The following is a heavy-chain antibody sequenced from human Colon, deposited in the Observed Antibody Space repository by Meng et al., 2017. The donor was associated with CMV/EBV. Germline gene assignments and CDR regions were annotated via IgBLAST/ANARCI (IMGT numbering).Heavy chain of an antibody. Sequence: GGSLRLSCAASGFTFSTYAMTWVRQAPGKGLEWVSALTPSGDSTFYADSVKGRFAITRDNSKNTLYLQMSSLRAEDTAVYYCAKDSGSYDSFDHWGQGTLVTVSS. CDR3: AKDSGSYDSFDH. CDR2: LTPSGDST. D-gene: IGHD1-26*01. V-gene: IGHV3-23*01. J-gene: IGHJ4*02. CDR1: GFTFSTYA.